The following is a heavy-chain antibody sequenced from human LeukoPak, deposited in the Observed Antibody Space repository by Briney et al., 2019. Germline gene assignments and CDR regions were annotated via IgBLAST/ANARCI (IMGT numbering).Heavy chain of an antibody. CDR1: GFTFSSYW. J-gene: IGHJ5*02. CDR2: IKQDGSEK. V-gene: IGHV3-7*01. CDR3: ARQYPGSYGRWFDP. D-gene: IGHD3-10*01. Sequence: GGSLRLSCAASGFTFSSYWMSWVRQAPGKGLEWVANIKQDGSEKYYVDSVKGRFTISRDNAKNSLYLQMNSLRAEDTAVYYCARQYPGSYGRWFDPWGQGTLVTVSS.